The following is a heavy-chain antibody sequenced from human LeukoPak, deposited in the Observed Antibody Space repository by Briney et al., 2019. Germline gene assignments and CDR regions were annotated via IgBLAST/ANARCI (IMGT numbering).Heavy chain of an antibody. J-gene: IGHJ4*02. Sequence: GGSLRLSCAASGFTFSTYCMHWVRQPPGKGLVWVSQICTDETTIRNADSVKGRFTISRDNAKNTLYLQMSSLRVEDTAVYYCVRGVPVTPGIDYWGQGTLVTVPS. CDR2: ICTDETTI. CDR3: VRGVPVTPGIDY. V-gene: IGHV3-74*01. CDR1: GFTFSTYC. D-gene: IGHD2-2*01.